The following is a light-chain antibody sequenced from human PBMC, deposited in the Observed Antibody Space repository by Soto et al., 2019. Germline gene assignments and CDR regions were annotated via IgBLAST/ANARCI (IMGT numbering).Light chain of an antibody. Sequence: DIPMTQSPSTLSASVGDRVTITCRASQSLNNYLAWYQQKPGKAPKLLIYDASTLERGVPSRFSGTGSGTEFTLTISSLQPDDFATYCCQQYYRSSITFGQGTRLEIK. CDR1: QSLNNY. V-gene: IGKV1-5*01. J-gene: IGKJ5*01. CDR3: QQYYRSSIT. CDR2: DAS.